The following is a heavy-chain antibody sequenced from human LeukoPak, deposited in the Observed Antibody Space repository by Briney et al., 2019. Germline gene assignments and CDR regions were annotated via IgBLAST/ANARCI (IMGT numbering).Heavy chain of an antibody. D-gene: IGHD6-13*01. CDR3: AKVKYSSSWRPRIFDY. CDR1: GFTFSSYA. Sequence: PGGSLRLSCAASGFTFSSYAMTWVRQAPGKGLEWVSAISGSGSTTYYADSVKGRFTISRDNSKNTLYLQMNSLRAEDTAVYYCAKVKYSSSWRPRIFDYWGQGTLVTVSS. V-gene: IGHV3-23*01. CDR2: ISGSGSTT. J-gene: IGHJ4*02.